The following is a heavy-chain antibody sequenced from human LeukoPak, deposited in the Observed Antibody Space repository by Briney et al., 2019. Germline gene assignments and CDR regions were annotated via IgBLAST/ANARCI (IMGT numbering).Heavy chain of an antibody. CDR1: GFTFSSYW. V-gene: IGHV3-74*01. J-gene: IGHJ4*02. D-gene: IGHD6-19*01. CDR2: INPDGSST. CDR3: VRGIAGAANDH. Sequence: GGSLGLSCAASGFTFSSYWMHWVRQAPGKGLVWVSRINPDGSSTTYADSVKGRFTMSRDNAANMLYLQMNSLRADDTAVYYCVRGIAGAANDHWGQGTLVTVSS.